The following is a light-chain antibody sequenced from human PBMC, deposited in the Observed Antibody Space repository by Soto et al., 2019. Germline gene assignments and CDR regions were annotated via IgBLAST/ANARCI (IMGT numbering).Light chain of an antibody. J-gene: IGKJ5*01. V-gene: IGKV3-15*01. Sequence: EIVMMQYPPTLSVSPRERANMCCRVSQSVSSNLAWYQQKPGQAPRLLIYGASTRATGIPARFSGSGSGTEFTLTISSLQSEDFAVYYCQQYNNWPPISFGQGTGLEIK. CDR1: QSVSSN. CDR3: QQYNNWPPIS. CDR2: GAS.